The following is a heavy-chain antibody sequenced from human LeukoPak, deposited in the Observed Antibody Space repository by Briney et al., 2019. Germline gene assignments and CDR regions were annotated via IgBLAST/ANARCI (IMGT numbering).Heavy chain of an antibody. D-gene: IGHD5-18*01. V-gene: IGHV4-59*08. CDR1: GGSISSYY. CDR2: IYYSGST. J-gene: IGHJ4*02. Sequence: SETLSLTCTVSGGSISSYYWSWNRQPPGKGLEWIGYIYYSGSTNYNPSLKSRVTISVDTSKNQFSLKLSSVTAADMAVYYCARHEAAMVYFDYWGQGTLVTVSS. CDR3: ARHEAAMVYFDY.